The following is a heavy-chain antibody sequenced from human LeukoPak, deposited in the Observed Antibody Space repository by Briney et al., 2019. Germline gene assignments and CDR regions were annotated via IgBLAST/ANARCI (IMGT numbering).Heavy chain of an antibody. V-gene: IGHV1-18*01. J-gene: IGHJ5*02. Sequence: ASVKVSCKASGYTFTSYGISWVRQAPGQGLEWMGWISAYNGNTNYAQKLQGRVTMTTDTSTSTAYMELRSLRSEDTAVYYCAREVYYYDSSGYPGWFDPWGQGTLVTVSS. CDR1: GYTFTSYG. CDR2: ISAYNGNT. D-gene: IGHD3-22*01. CDR3: AREVYYYDSSGYPGWFDP.